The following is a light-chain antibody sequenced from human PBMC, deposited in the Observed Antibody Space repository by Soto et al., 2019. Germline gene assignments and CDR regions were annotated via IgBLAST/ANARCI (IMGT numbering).Light chain of an antibody. CDR3: QQFNSWPRT. V-gene: IGKV3-15*01. CDR2: GAS. CDR1: QSVSGN. Sequence: IVMTQSPATVSASPGERVTLSCRASQSVSGNVAWYHQKPGQPPSLLVYGASTTATDIPARFFGSGSETDFTLTITRLQSEDFGTYYCQQFNSWPRTFGQGTKVDIK. J-gene: IGKJ1*01.